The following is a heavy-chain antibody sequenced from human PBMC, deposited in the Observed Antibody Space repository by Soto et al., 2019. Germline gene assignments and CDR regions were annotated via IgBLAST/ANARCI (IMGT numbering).Heavy chain of an antibody. D-gene: IGHD6-6*01. V-gene: IGHV4-39*01. Sequence: SETLSLTCTVSGDSIDTSSYCWGWIRQPPGKGLEWIGSVCYRGTTYYNPSLRSRLTISVDTSKRQFSLKLSSVTAADTAVFYCARQGEHSSSYFFDSWGQGTLVTVSS. CDR2: VCYRGTT. J-gene: IGHJ4*02. CDR3: ARQGEHSSSYFFDS. CDR1: GDSIDTSSYC.